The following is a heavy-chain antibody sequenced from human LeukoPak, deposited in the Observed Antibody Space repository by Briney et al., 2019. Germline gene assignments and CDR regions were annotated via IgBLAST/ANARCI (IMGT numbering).Heavy chain of an antibody. J-gene: IGHJ4*02. CDR1: GFTFSAAW. V-gene: IGHV3-15*01. Sequence: GGSLRLSCAASGFTFSAAWMNWVRQAPGKGLEWVGRIKSKSNGGTTDFAAPVRDRFTISRDDSKNTLNLQMDSLRTEDTAVYSCVADLPGPNPPYLDYWAQGTLVTVSS. D-gene: IGHD4/OR15-4a*01. CDR3: VADLPGPNPPYLDY. CDR2: IKSKSNGGTT.